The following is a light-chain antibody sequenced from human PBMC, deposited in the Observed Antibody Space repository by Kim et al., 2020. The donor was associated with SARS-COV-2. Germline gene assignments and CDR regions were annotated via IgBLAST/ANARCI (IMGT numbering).Light chain of an antibody. CDR3: SSYTSSSTLI. J-gene: IGLJ2*01. Sequence: GQSVTNACRETSRDVGSDNRVSWYQQPPGTAPKLMINEVSDRPSGVPHRCSGSKYGNTASLTNSWRQTEDEADYYCSSYTSSSTLIVGGGTQLTVL. CDR1: SRDVGSDNR. CDR2: EVS. V-gene: IGLV2-18*02.